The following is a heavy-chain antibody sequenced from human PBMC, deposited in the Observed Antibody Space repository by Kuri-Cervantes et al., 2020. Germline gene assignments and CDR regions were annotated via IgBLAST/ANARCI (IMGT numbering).Heavy chain of an antibody. Sequence: GESLKISCAASGFTSTTYSMNWVRQAPGKGLEWVSSISGSSGYIYYADSLKGRFTISRDNAKNSLYLQMNSLRAEDTAVYYCARGGVGATIYYYYMDVWGKGTTVTVSS. V-gene: IGHV3-21*04. CDR3: ARGGVGATIYYYYMDV. D-gene: IGHD1-26*01. CDR2: ISGSSGYI. CDR1: GFTSTTYS. J-gene: IGHJ6*03.